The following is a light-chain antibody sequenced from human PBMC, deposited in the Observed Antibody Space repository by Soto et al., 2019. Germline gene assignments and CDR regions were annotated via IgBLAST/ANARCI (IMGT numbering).Light chain of an antibody. J-gene: IGLJ3*02. CDR1: SSDVGGSNY. CDR2: DVS. Sequence: QSALTQPASVSGSPGQSITISCTGTSSDVGGSNYVSWYQQHPGKAPKLMIYDVSNRPSGVSNRFSGSKSGNSASLTISGLQAEDEADYFCSSYTSSSTLVFGGVTKLTVL. V-gene: IGLV2-14*01. CDR3: SSYTSSSTLV.